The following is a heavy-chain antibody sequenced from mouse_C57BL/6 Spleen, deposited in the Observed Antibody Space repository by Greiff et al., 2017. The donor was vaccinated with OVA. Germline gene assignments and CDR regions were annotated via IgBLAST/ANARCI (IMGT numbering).Heavy chain of an antibody. Sequence: EVMLVESGGGLVQPGGSMKLSCVASGFTFSNYWMNWVRQSPEKGLEWVAQIRLKSDNYATHYAESVKGRFTISRDDSKSSVYLQMNNLRAEDTGIYYCSYYSNYGAMDYWGQGTSVTVSS. V-gene: IGHV6-3*01. CDR2: IRLKSDNYAT. CDR1: GFTFSNYW. CDR3: SYYSNYGAMDY. D-gene: IGHD2-5*01. J-gene: IGHJ4*01.